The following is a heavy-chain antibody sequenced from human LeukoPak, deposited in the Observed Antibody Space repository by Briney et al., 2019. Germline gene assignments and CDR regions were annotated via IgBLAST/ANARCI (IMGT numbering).Heavy chain of an antibody. CDR2: IIPIFGTA. CDR3: AAGRYCSGGSCHFDY. Sequence: ASVKVSCKASGYTFTSYDISWVRQAPGQGLEWMGGIIPIFGTANYAQKFQGRVTITADKSTSTAYMELSSLRSEDTAVYYCAAGRYCSGGSCHFDYWGQGTLVTVSS. V-gene: IGHV1-69*06. CDR1: GYTFTSYD. J-gene: IGHJ4*02. D-gene: IGHD2-15*01.